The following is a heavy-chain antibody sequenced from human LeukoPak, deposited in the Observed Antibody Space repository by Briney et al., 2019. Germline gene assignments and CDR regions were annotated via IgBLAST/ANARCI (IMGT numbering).Heavy chain of an antibody. J-gene: IGHJ4*02. CDR3: AKWGAQLGWAAVNDY. Sequence: GGSLRLSCAASGFTFSTFAMIWVRQPPGKGLEWVSSIFPSGGEIHYADSVKGRFTISRDNSKNTLYLQMNSLRAEDTAVYYCAKWGAQLGWAAVNDYWGQGTLVTVSS. V-gene: IGHV3-23*01. D-gene: IGHD6-13*01. CDR2: IFPSGGEI. CDR1: GFTFSTFA.